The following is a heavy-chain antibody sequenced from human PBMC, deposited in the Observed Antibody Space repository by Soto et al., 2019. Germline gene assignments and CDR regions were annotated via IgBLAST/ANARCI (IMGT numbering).Heavy chain of an antibody. CDR1: GFTFSSYG. D-gene: IGHD1-1*01. V-gene: IGHV3-33*01. CDR3: ARDHMENWIGHYYYGMYV. Sequence: QVQLVESGGGVVQPGRSLRLSCAASGFTFSSYGMHWVREASGKGLEWVAVIWYDGSNKYYADSVKGRFTISRDNSKNTPYLQLNSLRAEDTTVYYCARDHMENWIGHYYYGMYVWGQGFTLTVSS. J-gene: IGHJ6*02. CDR2: IWYDGSNK.